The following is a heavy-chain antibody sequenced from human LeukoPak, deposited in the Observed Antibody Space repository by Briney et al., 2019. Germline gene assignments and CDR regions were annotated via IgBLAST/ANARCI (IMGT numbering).Heavy chain of an antibody. CDR1: GGSIGSNY. V-gene: IGHV4-59*08. D-gene: IGHD6-19*01. J-gene: IGHJ4*02. CDR3: AKYGNSGWVIDN. CDR2: IYYTGGT. Sequence: PSETLSLTCTVSGGSIGSNYWTWIRQPPGKGLEYIGYIYYTGGTNYNPSLKSRVTISVDTSKNQFSLKLSSVTAADAAVYFCAKYGNSGWVIDNWGQGTLVTVSS.